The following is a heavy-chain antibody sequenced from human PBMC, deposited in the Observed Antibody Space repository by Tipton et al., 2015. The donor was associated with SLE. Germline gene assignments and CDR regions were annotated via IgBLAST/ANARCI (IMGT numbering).Heavy chain of an antibody. V-gene: IGHV4-59*12. CDR3: ARVWVITATGWFDP. D-gene: IGHD3-22*01. CDR2: IHHTGST. J-gene: IGHJ5*02. Sequence: CTVSGGSINNYYWSWIRQPPGKGLEWIGYIHHTGSTSYNPSLKDRVTISVDTSKNQFSLKLSTVTAADTARYYCARVWVITATGWFDPWGRGTLVTVSS. CDR1: GGSINNYY.